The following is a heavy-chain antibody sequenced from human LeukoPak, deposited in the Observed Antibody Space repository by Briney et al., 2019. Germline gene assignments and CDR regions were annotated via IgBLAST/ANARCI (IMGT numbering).Heavy chain of an antibody. Sequence: PSETLSLTCAVYGGSFSGYYWSWIRQPPGKGLEWIGEINHSGSTNYSPSLKSRVTISVDTSKNQFSLKLSSVTAADTAVYYCAREVVGAAGRHFDYWGQGTLVTVSS. J-gene: IGHJ4*02. CDR1: GGSFSGYY. CDR3: AREVVGAAGRHFDY. CDR2: INHSGST. D-gene: IGHD1-26*01. V-gene: IGHV4-34*01.